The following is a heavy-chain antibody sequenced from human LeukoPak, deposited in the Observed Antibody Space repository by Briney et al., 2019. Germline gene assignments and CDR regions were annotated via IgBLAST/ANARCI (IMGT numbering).Heavy chain of an antibody. CDR3: ARSITIFGVVIPPDY. J-gene: IGHJ4*02. Sequence: GESLKISCKGSGYRFTSYWIGWVRQMPGKGLEWMGIIYPGDSDTRYSPSFQGQVTISADKSISTAYLQWSSLKASDTAMYYCARSITIFGVVIPPDYWGQGTLVTVSS. CDR1: GYRFTSYW. D-gene: IGHD3-3*01. CDR2: IYPGDSDT. V-gene: IGHV5-51*01.